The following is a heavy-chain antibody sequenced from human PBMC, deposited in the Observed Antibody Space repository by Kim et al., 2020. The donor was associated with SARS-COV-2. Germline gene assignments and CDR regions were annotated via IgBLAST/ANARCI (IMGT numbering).Heavy chain of an antibody. D-gene: IGHD2-15*01. Sequence: SETLSLTCTVSGYSISSGYYWGWIRQPPGKGLEWIGSIYHSGSTYYNPSLKSRVTISVDTSKNQFSLKLSSVTAADTAVYYCAREKDSRGMDVWGQGTTVTVSS. V-gene: IGHV4-38-2*02. CDR3: AREKDSRGMDV. CDR2: IYHSGST. CDR1: GYSISSGYY. J-gene: IGHJ6*02.